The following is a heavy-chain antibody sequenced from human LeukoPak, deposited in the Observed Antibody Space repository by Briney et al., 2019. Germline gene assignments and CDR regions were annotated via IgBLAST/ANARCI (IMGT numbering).Heavy chain of an antibody. CDR3: ARGLHAVAATVGFDY. D-gene: IGHD6-19*01. V-gene: IGHV1-2*02. J-gene: IGHJ4*02. Sequence: GASVKVSCKASGYTFTGYYMHWVRQAPGQGLEWMGWINPNSGGTNYAQKFQGRVTMTRDTSISTAYMELSRLRSDDTAVYYCARGLHAVAATVGFDYWGQGTLVTVSS. CDR2: INPNSGGT. CDR1: GYTFTGYY.